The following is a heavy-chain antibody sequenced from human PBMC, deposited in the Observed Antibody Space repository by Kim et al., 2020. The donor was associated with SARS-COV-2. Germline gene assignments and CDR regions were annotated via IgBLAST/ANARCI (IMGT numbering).Heavy chain of an antibody. D-gene: IGHD3-10*01. J-gene: IGHJ1*01. CDR3: AKGGPGEWRH. Sequence: GGSLRLSCAASGFTLSHYAMSWVRLPPGKGLEWVSGIGDTTFYADSVEGRFTISRDNSKNTLYLQMNSLRADDTAGYYCAKGGPGEWRHWGQGTQVTVSS. CDR1: GFTLSHYA. CDR2: IGDTT. V-gene: IGHV3-23*01.